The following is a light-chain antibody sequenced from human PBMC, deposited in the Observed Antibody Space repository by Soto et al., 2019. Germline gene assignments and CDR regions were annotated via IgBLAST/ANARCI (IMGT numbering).Light chain of an antibody. CDR1: TGAVTSGYY. V-gene: IGLV7-43*01. J-gene: IGLJ2*01. CDR2: STT. CDR3: LLFNGDGVV. Sequence: QTVVTQEPSLTVSPGGTVTLTCASSTGAVTSGYYPNWFQQKPGQPPRALIYSTTYKHSWTPARFSGSLLGGKAALTLSGVQPGDEADYYCLLFNGDGVVFGGGTKLTVL.